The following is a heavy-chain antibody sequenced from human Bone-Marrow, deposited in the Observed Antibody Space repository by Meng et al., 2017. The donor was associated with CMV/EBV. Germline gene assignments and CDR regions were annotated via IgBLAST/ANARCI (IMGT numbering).Heavy chain of an antibody. CDR2: ISAYNGNT. CDR3: ARETRGITMIVVVTLGNYGMDV. CDR1: GYTFTGYY. J-gene: IGHJ6*01. V-gene: IGHV1-18*04. D-gene: IGHD3-22*01. Sequence: ASVKVSCKASGYTFTGYYMHWVRQAPGQGLEWMGWISAYNGNTNYAQKLQGRVTMTTDTSTSTAYMELRSLRSDDTAVYYCARETRGITMIVVVTLGNYGMDVWGPGNTVTGYS.